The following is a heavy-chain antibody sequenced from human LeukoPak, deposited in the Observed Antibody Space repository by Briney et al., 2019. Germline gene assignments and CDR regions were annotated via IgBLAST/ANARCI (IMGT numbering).Heavy chain of an antibody. D-gene: IGHD3-10*01. CDR2: INPNSGGT. Sequence: ASVKVSCKASGYTFTGYYMHWVRQAPGQGLEWMGWINPNSGGTNYAQKFQGRVTMTRDTSISTAYMELSRLRSDDTAVYYCARFLNPYYYGSGSSDGGFDIWGQGTMVTVSS. J-gene: IGHJ3*02. CDR1: GYTFTGYY. V-gene: IGHV1-2*02. CDR3: ARFLNPYYYGSGSSDGGFDI.